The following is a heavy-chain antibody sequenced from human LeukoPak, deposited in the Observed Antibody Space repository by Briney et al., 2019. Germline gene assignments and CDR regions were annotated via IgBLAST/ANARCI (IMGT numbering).Heavy chain of an antibody. CDR2: IHNSGRP. D-gene: IGHD3-16*01. Sequence: SETLSLTCTVSGGSISSYYWSWIRQPPGKGLEWIGYIHNSGRPDYNPSLKSRVTISVDTFKNQFSLNLISVTAADTAVYYCARVSRWSDWAFEGWGQGTLVTVSS. CDR3: ARVSRWSDWAFEG. CDR1: GGSISSYY. J-gene: IGHJ4*02. V-gene: IGHV4-59*01.